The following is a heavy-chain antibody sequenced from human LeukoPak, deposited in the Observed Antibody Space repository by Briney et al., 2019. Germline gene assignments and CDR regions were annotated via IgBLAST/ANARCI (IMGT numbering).Heavy chain of an antibody. Sequence: ASVKVSCNASGYTFTSYGISWVRQAPGQGLERMGWISAYNGNTNYAQKLQGRVTMTTDTSTSTAYMEQRSLRSDDTAVYYCARERTIFGVVLRDAFDIWGQGTMVTVSS. D-gene: IGHD3-3*01. V-gene: IGHV1-18*01. CDR2: ISAYNGNT. CDR3: ARERTIFGVVLRDAFDI. J-gene: IGHJ3*02. CDR1: GYTFTSYG.